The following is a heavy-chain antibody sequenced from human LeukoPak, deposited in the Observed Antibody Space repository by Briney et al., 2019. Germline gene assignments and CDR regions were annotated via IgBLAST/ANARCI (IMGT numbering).Heavy chain of an antibody. CDR3: ANSGGYYFDY. V-gene: IGHV3-11*03. Sequence: PGGSLRLSCAASGFTFSDYYMSWIRQAPGKGLEWLSYISTSGGRTNYADSVKGRFTISRDNAKNSLYLQMNSLRAEDTAVYYCANSGGYYFDYWGQGTLVTVSS. CDR1: GFTFSDYY. D-gene: IGHD3-16*01. J-gene: IGHJ4*02. CDR2: ISTSGGRT.